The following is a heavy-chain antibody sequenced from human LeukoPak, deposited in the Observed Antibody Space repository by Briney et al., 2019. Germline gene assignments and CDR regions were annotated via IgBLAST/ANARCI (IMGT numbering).Heavy chain of an antibody. D-gene: IGHD6-13*01. CDR3: ARGSDRSSSWLDY. CDR2: ISNDGTST. CDR1: GLTFSNYW. V-gene: IGHV3-74*01. J-gene: IGHJ4*02. Sequence: GGSLRLSCAVSGLTFSNYWMHWVRQAPGKGLVWVSRISNDGTSTSYADSVKGRFTISRDNAKNTLYLQMNSLRGEDTAVYYCARGSDRSSSWLDYWGQGTLATVSS.